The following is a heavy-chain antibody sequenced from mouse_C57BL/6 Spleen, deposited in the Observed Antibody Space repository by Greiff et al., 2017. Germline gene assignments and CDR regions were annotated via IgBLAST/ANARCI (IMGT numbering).Heavy chain of an antibody. V-gene: IGHV7-3*01. CDR2: IRNKANGYTT. Sequence: EVQLVESGGGLVQPGGSLSLSCAASGFTFTDYYMSWVRQPPGKALEWLGFIRNKANGYTTEYSASVKGRFTISRDNSQSIIYLQMNALRAGDSAAYYCARYRSNWDEGYYFDYWGQGTTLTVSS. CDR3: ARYRSNWDEGYYFDY. CDR1: GFTFTDYY. J-gene: IGHJ2*01. D-gene: IGHD4-1*01.